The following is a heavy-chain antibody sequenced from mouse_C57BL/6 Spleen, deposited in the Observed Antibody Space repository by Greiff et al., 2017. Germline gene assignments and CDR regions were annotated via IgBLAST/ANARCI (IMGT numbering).Heavy chain of an antibody. V-gene: IGHV1-15*01. J-gene: IGHJ4*01. Sequence: VKLVESGAELVRPGASVTLSCKASGYTFTDYEMHWVKQTPVHGLEWIGAIDPETGGTAYNQKFKGKAILTADKSSSTAYMELRSLTSEDSAVYYCTRGSSTMVTTYYAMDYWGQGTSVTVSS. CDR2: IDPETGGT. D-gene: IGHD2-2*01. CDR3: TRGSSTMVTTYYAMDY. CDR1: GYTFTDYE.